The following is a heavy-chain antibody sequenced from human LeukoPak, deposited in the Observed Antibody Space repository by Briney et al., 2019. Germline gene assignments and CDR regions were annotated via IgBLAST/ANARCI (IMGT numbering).Heavy chain of an antibody. Sequence: PGGSLRLSCAASGFTFSSYSMNWVRQAPGKGLEWVSSISSSSSYIYYADSVKGRFTISRDNAKNSLYLQMNSLRAEDTAVYYCARETAVVVGSYYYAMDVWGQGTTVTVSS. V-gene: IGHV3-21*01. D-gene: IGHD1-26*01. CDR3: ARETAVVVGSYYYAMDV. CDR1: GFTFSSYS. J-gene: IGHJ6*02. CDR2: ISSSSSYI.